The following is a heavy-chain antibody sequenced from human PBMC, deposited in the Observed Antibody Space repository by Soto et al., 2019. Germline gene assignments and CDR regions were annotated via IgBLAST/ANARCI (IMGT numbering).Heavy chain of an antibody. Sequence: GGSLRLSCAASGFTVSSNYMSWVRQAPGKGLEWVSVIYSGGSTYYADSVKGRFTISRDNSKNTLYLQMNSLRAEDTAVYYCARANWNYARAFDIWGQGTMVTVSS. D-gene: IGHD1-7*01. CDR2: IYSGGST. CDR3: ARANWNYARAFDI. CDR1: GFTVSSNY. V-gene: IGHV3-66*01. J-gene: IGHJ3*02.